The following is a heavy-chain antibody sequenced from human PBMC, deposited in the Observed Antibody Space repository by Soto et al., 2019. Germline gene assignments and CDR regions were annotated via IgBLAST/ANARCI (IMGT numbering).Heavy chain of an antibody. V-gene: IGHV3-21*06. D-gene: IGHD2-21*02. CDR3: ARGSGTDTGDALDI. CDR1: GFTFTRHS. CDR2: ISGTGTFI. Sequence: EVQLVESGGGLVKPGGALRLSGAASGFTFTRHSMNWVRQAPGKGLEWVSCISGTGTFIYYSDSVKGRFTISRDDAKTSLYLQMNSLTAEDTAVYYCARGSGTDTGDALDIWGPGTMVTVS. J-gene: IGHJ3*02.